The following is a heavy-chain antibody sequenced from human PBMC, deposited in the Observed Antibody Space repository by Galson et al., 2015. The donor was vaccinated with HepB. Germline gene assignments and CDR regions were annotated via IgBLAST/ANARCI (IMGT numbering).Heavy chain of an antibody. Sequence: SLRLSCAASGFTFSSYSMNWVRQAPGKGLEWVSSISSSSSYIYYADSVKGRFTISRDNAKNSLYLQMNSLRAEDTAVYYCVRLTAYSGYDGDWGQGTLVTVSS. D-gene: IGHD5-12*01. CDR2: ISSSSSYI. J-gene: IGHJ4*02. CDR3: VRLTAYSGYDGD. CDR1: GFTFSSYS. V-gene: IGHV3-21*04.